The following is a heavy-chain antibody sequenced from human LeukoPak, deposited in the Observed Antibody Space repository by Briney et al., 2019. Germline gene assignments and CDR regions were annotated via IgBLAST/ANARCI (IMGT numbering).Heavy chain of an antibody. CDR3: ATIGAAYEIAV. CDR2: IYSTGKA. D-gene: IGHD3-9*01. CDR1: GGSITGYY. V-gene: IGHV4-59*01. Sequence: SETLSLTCSVSGGSITGYYWTWIRQPPGKGLEWIGQIYSTGKADYNPSLKSRITISVDTSKNQISLRLSSVTAADTAVYYCATIGAAYEIAVWGEGTTVTVSS. J-gene: IGHJ6*04.